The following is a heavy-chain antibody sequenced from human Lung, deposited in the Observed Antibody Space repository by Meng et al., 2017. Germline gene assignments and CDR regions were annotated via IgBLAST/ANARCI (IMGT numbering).Heavy chain of an antibody. J-gene: IGHJ1*01. CDR3: TNDRLNH. D-gene: IGHD1-1*01. CDR1: GFPFTDHW. V-gene: IGHV3-74*01. CDR2: INRDGTKP. Sequence: GRLVGSGGGLVPPGGSLRLSCAASGFPFTDHWMHWVRQVPGKGLVWVSRINRDGTKPTYADSVKGRFTISRDNAKNTLYLQMNNLRAEDTAFYYCTNDRLNHWGQGALVTVSS.